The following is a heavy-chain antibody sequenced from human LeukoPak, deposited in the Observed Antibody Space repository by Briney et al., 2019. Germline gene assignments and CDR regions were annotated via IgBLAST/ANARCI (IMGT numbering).Heavy chain of an antibody. CDR2: ISAYNGNT. Sequence: ASVQVSCKASGYTFTSYGISWVRQAPGQGLERMGWISAYNGNTNYAQKLQGRVTMTTDTSTSTAYMELRRLRSDDTAVYYCARENTLFPLGHWFDPWGQGTLVTVSS. D-gene: IGHD2-21*01. V-gene: IGHV1-18*01. J-gene: IGHJ5*02. CDR1: GYTFTSYG. CDR3: ARENTLFPLGHWFDP.